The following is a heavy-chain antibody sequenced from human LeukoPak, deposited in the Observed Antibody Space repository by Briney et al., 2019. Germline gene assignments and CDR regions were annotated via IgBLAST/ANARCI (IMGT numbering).Heavy chain of an antibody. Sequence: SQTLSLTCAVPGGSISSYYWSWIRQPPGKGLEWIGEINHSGSTNYNPSLKSRVTISVGTSKNQFSLKLSSVTAADTAVYYCARGEGGMDVWGQGTTVTVSS. CDR1: GGSISSYY. J-gene: IGHJ6*02. CDR3: ARGEGGMDV. V-gene: IGHV4-34*01. CDR2: INHSGST.